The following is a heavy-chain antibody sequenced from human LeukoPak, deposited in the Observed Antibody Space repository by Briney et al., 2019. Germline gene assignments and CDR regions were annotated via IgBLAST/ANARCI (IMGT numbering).Heavy chain of an antibody. CDR3: AKDGEYCSSTSCSLDY. Sequence: PGGSLRLSCAASGFTFSSYAMSWVRQAPGKGLEWVSAISGSGGSTYYADSVKGRFTISRDNSKNTLYLQMNSLRAEDTAVYYCAKDGEYCSSTSCSLDYWGQGTLVTVSS. J-gene: IGHJ4*02. CDR1: GFTFSSYA. D-gene: IGHD2-2*01. CDR2: ISGSGGST. V-gene: IGHV3-23*01.